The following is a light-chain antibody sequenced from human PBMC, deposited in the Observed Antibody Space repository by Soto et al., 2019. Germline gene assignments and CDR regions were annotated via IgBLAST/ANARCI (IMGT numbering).Light chain of an antibody. CDR2: AAS. V-gene: IGKV1-12*01. J-gene: IGKJ1*01. CDR1: QDIGGR. Sequence: DIQMTQSPSSVSASLGDRITITCRASQDIGGRFAWFQQKPGKAPQYLIQAASILQSGVPSRFRGSGSGTEFILTINNLQPEDFESYFCLQVYSFPLTFGLGTKVDIK. CDR3: LQVYSFPLT.